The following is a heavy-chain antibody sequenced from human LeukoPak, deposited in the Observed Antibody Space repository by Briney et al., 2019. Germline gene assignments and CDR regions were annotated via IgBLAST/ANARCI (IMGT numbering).Heavy chain of an antibody. D-gene: IGHD3-16*02. CDR3: AKDIVMLGAPTGYYFDY. CDR2: IRYDGSNK. V-gene: IGHV3-30*02. J-gene: IGHJ4*02. CDR1: GFTFSSYG. Sequence: GGSLRLSCAASGFTFSSYGMHWVRQAPGKGLEWVAFIRYDGSNKYYADSVKGRFTISRDNSKNTLYLQMNSLRAEDTAVYYCAKDIVMLGAPTGYYFDYWGQGTLVTVSS.